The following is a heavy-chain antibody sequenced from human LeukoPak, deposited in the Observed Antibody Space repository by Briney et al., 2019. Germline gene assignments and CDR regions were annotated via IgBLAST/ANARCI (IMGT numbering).Heavy chain of an antibody. CDR3: ARGKPYSSSWSLLDY. V-gene: IGHV1-2*04. CDR1: GYTFTGYY. Sequence: ASVKVTCKASGYTFTGYYMHWVRQAPGQGLEWMGWINPNSGGTNYAQKFQGWVTMTRDTSISTAYMELSRLRSDDTAVYYCARGKPYSSSWSLLDYWGQGTLVTVSS. J-gene: IGHJ4*02. D-gene: IGHD6-13*01. CDR2: INPNSGGT.